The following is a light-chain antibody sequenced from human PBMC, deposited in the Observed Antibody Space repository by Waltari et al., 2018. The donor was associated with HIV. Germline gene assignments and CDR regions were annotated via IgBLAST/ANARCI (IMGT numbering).Light chain of an antibody. Sequence: QSALTQSPSASGSPGQAVTISCTGSRSYVGAYEYVSWYRQHPGQPPNLLIYDVYKRPAGVPDRFSGSNSGNTASLTVSGLQAEDEATYYCSSYAGSKNRVVFGGGTFLTVL. V-gene: IGLV2-8*01. CDR1: RSYVGAYEY. CDR2: DVY. J-gene: IGLJ2*01. CDR3: SSYAGSKNRVV.